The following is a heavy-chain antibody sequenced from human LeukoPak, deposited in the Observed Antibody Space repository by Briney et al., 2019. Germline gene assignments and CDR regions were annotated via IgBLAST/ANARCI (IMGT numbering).Heavy chain of an antibody. CDR1: GYTFTSYY. CDR2: INPSGGST. CDR3: ARAVVPAAKFDY. V-gene: IGHV1-46*01. J-gene: IGHJ4*02. Sequence: ASVKVSCKASGYTFTSYYMHWVRQAPGQGLEWMGIINPSGGSTSHAQKFQGRVTMTRDTSTSTVYMELSSLRSEDTAVYYCARAVVPAAKFDYWGQGTLVTVSS. D-gene: IGHD2-2*01.